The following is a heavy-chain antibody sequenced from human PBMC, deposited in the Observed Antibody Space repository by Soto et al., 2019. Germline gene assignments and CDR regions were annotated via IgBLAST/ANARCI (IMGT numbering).Heavy chain of an antibody. D-gene: IGHD4-17*01. CDR2: ISAYNSNT. V-gene: IGHV1-18*01. CDR1: GYTFTSYG. Sequence: ASVKVSSMASGYTFTSYGISWVRQAPGQGLEWKERISAYNSNTNYAQKLQGRVTMTTDTSTSTAYMGLSSLISDDTAVYYFARDGDYGDYENYYYYMDVWGKGTTVTVSS. CDR3: ARDGDYGDYENYYYYMDV. J-gene: IGHJ6*03.